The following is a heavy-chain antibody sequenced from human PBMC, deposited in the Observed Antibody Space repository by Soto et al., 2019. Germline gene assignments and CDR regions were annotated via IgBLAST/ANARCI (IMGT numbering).Heavy chain of an antibody. CDR1: GTIFSSYT. CDR3: ARGLGGRMDD. CDR2: IIPILGET. Sequence: QVQLVQSGAEVKKPGSSVRVSCKASGTIFSSYTISWVRQAPGQGLEWMGRIIPILGETNSAQKFQGRVTLXXDKSTNTAYMELNGLRLEDTALYYCARGLGGRMDDWGQGTTVTVSS. V-gene: IGHV1-69*08. D-gene: IGHD3-16*01. J-gene: IGHJ6*02.